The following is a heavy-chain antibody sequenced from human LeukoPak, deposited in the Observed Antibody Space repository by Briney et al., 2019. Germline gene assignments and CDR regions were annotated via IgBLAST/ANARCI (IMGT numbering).Heavy chain of an antibody. V-gene: IGHV4-30-4*08. CDR3: ARIRYYYDSSGYYPAFDI. CDR2: IYYSGST. Sequence: SQTLSLTCTVSGGSISSGDYYWSWIRQPPGKGLEWIGYIYYSGSTYYNPSLKSRVTISVDTSKNQFSLKLSSVTAADTAVYYCARIRYYYDSSGYYPAFDIWGQGTMVTVSS. D-gene: IGHD3-22*01. J-gene: IGHJ3*02. CDR1: GGSISSGDYY.